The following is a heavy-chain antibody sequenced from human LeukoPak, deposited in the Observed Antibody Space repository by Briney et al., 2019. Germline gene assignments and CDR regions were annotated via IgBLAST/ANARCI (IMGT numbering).Heavy chain of an antibody. J-gene: IGHJ4*02. CDR1: GGSISSYY. CDR2: IYTSGST. CDR3: ARDYGIRRFGESPRGFDY. D-gene: IGHD3-10*01. Sequence: SETLSLTCTVSGGSISSYYWSWIRQPAGKGLEWIGRIYTSGSTNYNPSLKSRVTISVDTSKNQFSLKLSSVTAADTAVYYCARDYGIRRFGESPRGFDYWGQGTLVTVSS. V-gene: IGHV4-4*07.